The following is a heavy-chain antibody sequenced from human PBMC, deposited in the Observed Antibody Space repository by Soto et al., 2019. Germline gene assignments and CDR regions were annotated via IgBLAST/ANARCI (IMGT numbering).Heavy chain of an antibody. Sequence: ASVKVSCKASGYTFTSYGIHWVRQAPGQRLEWMGWINAANGDTKYSPKFQGRVTITRDTSASTAYMELSSLRSEDTAVYYCVRRNVSATGIDRFDPWGQGNQVTVSS. CDR1: GYTFTSYG. V-gene: IGHV1-3*01. CDR2: INAANGDT. CDR3: VRRNVSATGIDRFDP. D-gene: IGHD6-13*01. J-gene: IGHJ5*02.